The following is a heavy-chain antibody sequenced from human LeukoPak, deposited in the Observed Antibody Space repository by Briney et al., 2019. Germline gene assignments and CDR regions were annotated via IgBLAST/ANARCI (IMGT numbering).Heavy chain of an antibody. CDR2: ISAYNGNT. J-gene: IGHJ5*02. CDR1: GYTFTSYG. V-gene: IGHV1-18*01. D-gene: IGHD1-26*01. Sequence: ASVKVSCKAPGYTFTSYGISWVRQAPGQGLEWMGWISAYNGNTNYAQKLQGRVTMTTDTSTSTAYMELRSLRSDDTAVYYCARLHFIVGATTWFDPWGQGTLVTVSS. CDR3: ARLHFIVGATTWFDP.